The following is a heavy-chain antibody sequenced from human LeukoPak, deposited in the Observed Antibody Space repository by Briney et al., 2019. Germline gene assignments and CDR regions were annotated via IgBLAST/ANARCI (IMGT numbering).Heavy chain of an antibody. CDR3: ARERSGYDRGAFDI. J-gene: IGHJ3*02. V-gene: IGHV3-30*03. Sequence: GGSLRLSCAASGFTFSSYGMHWVRQAPGKGLEWVAVISYDGSNKYYADSVKGRFTISRDNSKNTLYLQMNSLRAEDTAVYYCARERSGYDRGAFDIWGQGTMVTVSS. D-gene: IGHD5-12*01. CDR1: GFTFSSYG. CDR2: ISYDGSNK.